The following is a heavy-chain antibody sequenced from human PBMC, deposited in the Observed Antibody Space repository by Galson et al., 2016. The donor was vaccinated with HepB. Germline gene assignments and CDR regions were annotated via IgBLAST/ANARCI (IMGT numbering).Heavy chain of an antibody. CDR1: GGSISSSTYY. Sequence: ETLSLTCTVSGGSISSSTYYWAWIRQPPGKGLEWIGSIYYSGSTSYYLSLKSRVTISVDTSKNQFSLNLSSVTAADAAVYYCARHSGVSSVSYQGIDYWGQGTLVTVSS. CDR3: ARHSGVSSVSYQGIDY. J-gene: IGHJ4*02. CDR2: IYYSGST. D-gene: IGHD1-26*01. V-gene: IGHV4-39*01.